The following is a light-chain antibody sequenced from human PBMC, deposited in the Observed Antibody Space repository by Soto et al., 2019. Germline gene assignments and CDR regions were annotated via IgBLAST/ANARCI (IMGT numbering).Light chain of an antibody. V-gene: IGLV2-18*01. Sequence: QSALTQPPSVSGSPEQSVTISCTGTSSDVGNYNRVSWYQQPPGTAPKLIIYEVNNRPSGVPDRFSGSKSGNTASLTISGLQAEDEANYFCSLYTTSSTRVVFGGGTKVTVL. CDR1: SSDVGNYNR. CDR3: SLYTTSSTRVV. CDR2: EVN. J-gene: IGLJ2*01.